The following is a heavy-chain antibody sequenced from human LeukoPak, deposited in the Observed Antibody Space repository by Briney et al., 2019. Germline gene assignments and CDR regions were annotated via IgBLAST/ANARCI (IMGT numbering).Heavy chain of an antibody. V-gene: IGHV4-30-4*08. Sequence: SETLSLTCTVSGGSISSGDYYWSWIRQPPGKGLEWIGYIYYSGSTYYNPSLKSRVTISVDTAKNQFSLKLSSVTAADTAVYYCASLGYCSSTSCYPRRFLFDPWGQGTLVTVSS. CDR2: IYYSGST. CDR3: ASLGYCSSTSCYPRRFLFDP. J-gene: IGHJ5*02. D-gene: IGHD2-2*01. CDR1: GGSISSGDYY.